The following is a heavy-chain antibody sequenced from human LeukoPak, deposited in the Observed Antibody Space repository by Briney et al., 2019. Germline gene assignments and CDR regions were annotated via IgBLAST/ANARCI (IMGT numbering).Heavy chain of an antibody. CDR2: INPNSGGT. D-gene: IGHD6-6*01. V-gene: IGHV1-2*02. Sequence: ASVKVSCKASGYTFTGYYMHWVRQAPGQGLEWMGWINPNSGGTNYAQKFQGRVTMTRDTSISTAYMELSGLRSDDTAVYYCARENSSSSHYYYYYGMDVWGQGTTVTVSS. CDR3: ARENSSSSHYYYYYGMDV. J-gene: IGHJ6*02. CDR1: GYTFTGYY.